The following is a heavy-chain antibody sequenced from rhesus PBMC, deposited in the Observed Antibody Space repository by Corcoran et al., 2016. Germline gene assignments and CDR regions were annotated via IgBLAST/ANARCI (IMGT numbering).Heavy chain of an antibody. CDR3: ASPYSGNLQFDY. Sequence: QVQLQESVPAVVNPAATLSLTCSVSGGSISSTNWWNWIRPSQRKGLEWSGCIYGSGGSTEYNPSLKSRVTISIDTSKNQFSLKLSSVTAADTAVYYCASPYSGNLQFDYWGQGVLVTVSS. CDR2: IYGSGGST. J-gene: IGHJ4*01. CDR1: GGSISSTNW. V-gene: IGHV4-93*02. D-gene: IGHD1-1-1*01.